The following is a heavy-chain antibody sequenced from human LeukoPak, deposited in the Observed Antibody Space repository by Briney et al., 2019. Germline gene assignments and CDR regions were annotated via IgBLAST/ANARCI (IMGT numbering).Heavy chain of an antibody. CDR1: GGSISSSTYY. CDR3: ARQGGWYGLLDY. J-gene: IGHJ4*02. D-gene: IGHD6-19*01. Sequence: NPSETLSLTCTVSGGSISSSTYYWGWIRQPPGKGLEWIGSIYDSGSTYSNPSLKSRLTISVDTSKNQVSLRLSSVTAADTAVYYCARQGGWYGLLDYWGQGTLVTVSS. V-gene: IGHV4-39*01. CDR2: IYDSGST.